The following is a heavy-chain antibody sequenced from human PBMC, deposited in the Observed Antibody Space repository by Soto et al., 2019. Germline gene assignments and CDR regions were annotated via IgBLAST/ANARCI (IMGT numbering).Heavy chain of an antibody. CDR2: ISAYNGNT. D-gene: IGHD3-9*01. Sequence: QVQLVQSGAEVKKPGASVKVSCKASGFTFRNYGITWLRQVPGQGLEGMGWISAYNGNTVHAQEYEGRLTMTTDTSTSTAYMELRTLTPDDTAVYYCARPQNDIVTDSSTNYFDSWGQGTLVTVSS. V-gene: IGHV1-18*01. CDR3: ARPQNDIVTDSSTNYFDS. CDR1: GFTFRNYG. J-gene: IGHJ4*02.